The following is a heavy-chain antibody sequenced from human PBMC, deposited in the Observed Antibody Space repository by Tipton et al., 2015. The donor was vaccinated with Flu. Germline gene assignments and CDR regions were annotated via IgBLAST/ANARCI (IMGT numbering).Heavy chain of an antibody. J-gene: IGHJ5*02. CDR2: ICQSGST. Sequence: TLPLTCSVSGDSIDGGYCWGWIRQPPGKGLEWIGNICQSGSTYDNPSLKSRVTISVDRSKNQFSLKLTSVTAADTAVYYCARRSYSNYVSDPKNWLDPWGQGTLVTVSS. D-gene: IGHD4-11*01. V-gene: IGHV4-38-2*01. CDR1: GDSIDGGYC. CDR3: ARRSYSNYVSDPKNWLDP.